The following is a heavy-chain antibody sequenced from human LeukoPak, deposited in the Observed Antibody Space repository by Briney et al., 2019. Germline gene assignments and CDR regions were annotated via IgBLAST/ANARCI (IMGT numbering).Heavy chain of an antibody. CDR1: GFTSSSYW. CDR2: ISSDGSFT. V-gene: IGHV3-74*01. D-gene: IGHD1-26*01. Sequence: PGGSLRLSCAASGFTSSSYWMHWVRQAPGKGLVWVSRISSDGSFTNYADSVKGRFTISRDNAKNMLYLQMNSLRAEDTAVYYCARAIGGNDYWGQGTLLTVSS. J-gene: IGHJ4*02. CDR3: ARAIGGNDY.